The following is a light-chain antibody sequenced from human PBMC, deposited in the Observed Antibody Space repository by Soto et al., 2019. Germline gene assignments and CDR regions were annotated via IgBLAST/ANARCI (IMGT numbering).Light chain of an antibody. J-gene: IGKJ3*01. V-gene: IGKV3-11*01. CDR1: QSVTSN. CDR2: DAS. CDR3: QQRNNWPT. Sequence: EIVLTQSPATLSLSPGERATLSCRASQSVTSNLAWYQQKPGQAPRLLIYDASNRATGIPARFSGSGSGTDSTLTISRLMPEEFAVDYCQQRNNWPTFGPGTKVDIK.